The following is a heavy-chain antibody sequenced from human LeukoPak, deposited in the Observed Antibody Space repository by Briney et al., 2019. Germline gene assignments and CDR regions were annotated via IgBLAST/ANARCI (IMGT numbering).Heavy chain of an antibody. D-gene: IGHD3-22*01. V-gene: IGHV3-15*01. CDR1: GFTFSNAW. J-gene: IGHJ4*02. Sequence: GGSLRLSCAASGFTFSNAWMSWVRQAPGKGLEWVGRIKSKTDGGTTDYAAPVKGRFTISRDDSKNTLYLQMNSLKTEDTAVYYCTTDVGYYDSSGYYSDYFDYWGQGTLVTVSS. CDR3: TTDVGYYDSSGYYSDYFDY. CDR2: IKSKTDGGTT.